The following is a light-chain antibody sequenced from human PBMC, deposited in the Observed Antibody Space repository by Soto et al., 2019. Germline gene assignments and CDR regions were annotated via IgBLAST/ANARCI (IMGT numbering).Light chain of an antibody. Sequence: QSVLTQPPSVSGAPGQRVTISCTGGSSNIGAGYDIHWYQQLPGTAPKLLIYVNSNRPSGVPDRFSGSKSGTSASLAITGLQAGDEGDYYCQSYDSSLSCWVFGGGTKLTVL. J-gene: IGLJ3*02. CDR1: SSNIGAGYD. CDR3: QSYDSSLSCWV. CDR2: VNS. V-gene: IGLV1-40*01.